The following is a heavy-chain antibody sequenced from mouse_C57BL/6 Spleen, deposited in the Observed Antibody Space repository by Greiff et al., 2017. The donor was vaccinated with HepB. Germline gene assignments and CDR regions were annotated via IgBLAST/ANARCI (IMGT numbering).Heavy chain of an antibody. CDR3: ARQPYYSNLYYFDY. Sequence: EVQLVESGGDLVKPGGSLKLSCAASGFTFSSYGMSWVRQTPDKRLEWVATISSGGSYTYYPDSVKGRFTISRDNAKNTLYLQMSSLKSEDTAMYYCARQPYYSNLYYFDYWGQGTTLTVSS. CDR1: GFTFSSYG. CDR2: ISSGGSYT. J-gene: IGHJ2*01. D-gene: IGHD2-5*01. V-gene: IGHV5-6*01.